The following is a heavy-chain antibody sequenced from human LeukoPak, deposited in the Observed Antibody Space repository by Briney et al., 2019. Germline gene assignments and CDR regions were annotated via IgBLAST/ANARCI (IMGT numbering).Heavy chain of an antibody. CDR2: INPSSGGT. V-gene: IGHV1-2*02. Sequence: ASVKVSCKASGYTFTGYYMHWVRQAPGQGLEWMGWINPSSGGTNYAQKFQGRVTMTRDTSISTAYMELSRLRSDDTAVYYCARDQDLSNWFDPWGQGTLVTVSS. J-gene: IGHJ5*02. CDR1: GYTFTGYY. CDR3: ARDQDLSNWFDP.